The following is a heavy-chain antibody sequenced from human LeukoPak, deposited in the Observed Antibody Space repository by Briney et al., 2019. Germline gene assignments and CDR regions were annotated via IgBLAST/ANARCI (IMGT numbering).Heavy chain of an antibody. CDR1: GYSFTTSW. Sequence: GESLRISCRGSGYSFTTSWISWVRQTPGKGLEWMGRIDPGDSYPDYSPSFQGHVTISADKSIGTAYLQWSSLSASDSAMYYCARQTPGRGTSGDWGQGTLVTVSS. D-gene: IGHD6-25*01. J-gene: IGHJ4*02. CDR2: IDPGDSYP. CDR3: ARQTPGRGTSGD. V-gene: IGHV5-10-1*01.